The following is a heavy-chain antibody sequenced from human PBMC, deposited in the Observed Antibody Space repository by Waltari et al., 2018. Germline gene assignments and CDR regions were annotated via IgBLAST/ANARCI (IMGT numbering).Heavy chain of an antibody. Sequence: EVQVVESGGALVQPGGSFGLSCVVSALPFSRYWMTWVRQASGRGLEWVGNINYDGSEKNYGDSVRGRFTISRDNARNTVYLQMNSLRSEDTAVYYCATFRWLGYWGQGTLVTVSS. CDR1: ALPFSRYW. J-gene: IGHJ4*02. D-gene: IGHD3-10*01. CDR2: INYDGSEK. V-gene: IGHV3-7*03. CDR3: ATFRWLGY.